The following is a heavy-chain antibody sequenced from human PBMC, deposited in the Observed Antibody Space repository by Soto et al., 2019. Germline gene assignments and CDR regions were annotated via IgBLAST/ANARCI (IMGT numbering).Heavy chain of an antibody. CDR2: ISSSSSYI. D-gene: IGHD2-21*01. CDR3: ARDLGEGVDY. J-gene: IGHJ4*02. V-gene: IGHV3-21*01. Sequence: GGSLRLSCAASGFTFSSYSMNWVRQAPGKGLEWVSSISSSSSYIYYADSVKGRFTISRDNAKNSLYRQMNSLRAEDTAVYYCARDLGEGVDYWGQGTLVTVSS. CDR1: GFTFSSYS.